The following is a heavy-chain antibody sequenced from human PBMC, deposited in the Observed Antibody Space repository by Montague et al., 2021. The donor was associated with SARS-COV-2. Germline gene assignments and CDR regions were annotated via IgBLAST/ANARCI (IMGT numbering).Heavy chain of an antibody. CDR2: IKQDGSVR. J-gene: IGHJ4*02. V-gene: IGHV3-7*01. CDR3: AKDSFSKGDY. CDR1: GLTLSNYW. Sequence: RLSWSASGLTLSNYWMAWVRQAPGKGLEWVANIKQDGSVRTYVDSVRGRFIISRDYAKNSVYLQMDSLRAEDTALYYCAKDSFSKGDYWGRGTLVTVS. D-gene: IGHD6-13*01.